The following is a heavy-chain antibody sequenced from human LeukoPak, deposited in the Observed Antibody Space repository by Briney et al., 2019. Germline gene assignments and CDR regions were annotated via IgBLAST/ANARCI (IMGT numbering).Heavy chain of an antibody. CDR2: INPNCGGT. CDR3: ARGGTYLYYYYYYMDV. D-gene: IGHD1-26*01. J-gene: IGHJ6*03. V-gene: IGHV1-2*02. CDR1: GYTFTGYY. Sequence: GASVKVSCKASGYTFTGYYMHWVRQAPGQGLEWMGCINPNCGGTNYAQKFQGRVTITRDTSISTAYMELSRLRSDDTAVYYCARGGTYLYYYYYYMDVWGKGTTVTVSS.